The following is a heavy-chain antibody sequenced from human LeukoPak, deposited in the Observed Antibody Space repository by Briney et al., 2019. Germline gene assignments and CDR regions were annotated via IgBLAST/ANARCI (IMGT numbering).Heavy chain of an antibody. CDR3: ARAYDCSSTSCYPTFDH. CDR2: ISSNGGST. V-gene: IGHV3-64*01. Sequence: PGGSLRLSCAASGFTFSSYAMHWVRQAPGKGLEYVSAISSNGGSTYYANSVKGRFTISRDNSKNTLYLQMGSLRAEDMAVYYCARAYDCSSTSCYPTFDHWGQGTPVTVSS. D-gene: IGHD2-2*01. CDR1: GFTFSSYA. J-gene: IGHJ4*02.